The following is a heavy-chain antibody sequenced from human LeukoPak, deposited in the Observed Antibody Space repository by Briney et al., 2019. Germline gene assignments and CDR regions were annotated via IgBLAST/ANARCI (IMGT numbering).Heavy chain of an antibody. CDR1: GYSISSGYY. J-gene: IGHJ5*02. V-gene: IGHV4-38-2*02. CDR2: IYHSGST. Sequence: PSETLSLTCTGSGYSISSGYYWGWIRQPPGKGLEWIGSIYHSGSTYYNPSLKSRVTISVDTSKNQFSLKLSSVTAADTAVYYCARDYCTNGVCYTRWFDPWGQGTLVTVSS. D-gene: IGHD2-8*01. CDR3: ARDYCTNGVCYTRWFDP.